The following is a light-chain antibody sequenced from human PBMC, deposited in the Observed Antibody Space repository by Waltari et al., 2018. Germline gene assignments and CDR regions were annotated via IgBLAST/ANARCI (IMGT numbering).Light chain of an antibody. J-gene: IGLJ1*01. CDR1: SSDVGYYNY. CDR2: EVS. V-gene: IGLV2-8*01. CDR3: SSYAGNNFYV. Sequence: QSALTQPPSASGSPGQSVTISCTGTSSDVGYYNYVSWYQPNPDKAPKLMIFEVSKRFSGVPDRFSGSKSANTASLTVSGLQAEDEADYYCSSYAGNNFYVFGTGTTVTVL.